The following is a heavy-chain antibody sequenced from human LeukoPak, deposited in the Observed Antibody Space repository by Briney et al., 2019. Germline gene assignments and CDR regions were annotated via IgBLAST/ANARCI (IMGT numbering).Heavy chain of an antibody. V-gene: IGHV3-30*04. CDR2: ISYDGSNK. CDR3: AREDYYFDY. D-gene: IGHD3/OR15-3a*01. J-gene: IGHJ4*02. CDR1: GFTFSTYA. Sequence: PGRSLRLSCAASGFTFSTYAMHWVRQAPGKGLEWVAVISYDGSNKYYADSVKGRFTISRDNSKNTLFLQMNSLRAEDSAAYYCAREDYYFDYWGQGTLVTVSS.